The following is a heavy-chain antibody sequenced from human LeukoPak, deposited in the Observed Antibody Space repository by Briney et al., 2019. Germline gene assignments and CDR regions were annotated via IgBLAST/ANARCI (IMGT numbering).Heavy chain of an antibody. V-gene: IGHV3-23*01. J-gene: IGHJ4*02. CDR1: GFTFSAYA. CDR2: FSGSGGST. CDR3: AKDIAQGYTFGSIEEDF. Sequence: GGSLRLSCAASGFTFSAYAMSWVRQAPGKGLEWVSAFSGSGGSTYYADSVKGRFTISRDNSKNTLSLQMNSLRAEDTAVYYCAKDIAQGYTFGSIEEDFWGQGTLVTVSS. D-gene: IGHD5-18*01.